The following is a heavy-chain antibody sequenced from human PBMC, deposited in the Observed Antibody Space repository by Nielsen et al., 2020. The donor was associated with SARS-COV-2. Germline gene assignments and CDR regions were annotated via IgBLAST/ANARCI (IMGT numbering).Heavy chain of an antibody. CDR3: AHSLPSQTGYPTYFDY. V-gene: IGHV2-5*02. CDR2: IYWDDDK. J-gene: IGHJ4*02. D-gene: IGHD3-9*01. CDR1: GFSLSTSGVG. Sequence: SGPTLVKPTQTLTLTCTFSGFSLSTSGVGVGWIRPPPGKALEWLALIYWDDDKRYSPSLKSRLTITKDTSKNQVVLTMTNMDPVDTATYYCAHSLPSQTGYPTYFDYWGQGTLVTVSS.